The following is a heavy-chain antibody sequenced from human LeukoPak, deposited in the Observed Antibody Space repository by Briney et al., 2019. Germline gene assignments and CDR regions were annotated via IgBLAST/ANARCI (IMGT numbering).Heavy chain of an antibody. D-gene: IGHD3-22*01. CDR1: GGSISSYY. Sequence: PSETLSLTCTVSGGSISSYYWSWIRQPPGKGLEWIGFIYYSGSTNYNPSLKSRVTISVDTSKNQFSLKLNSVTAADTAVYYYARHSPRYYDSSGYSAALFDYWGQGTLVTVSS. J-gene: IGHJ4*02. CDR3: ARHSPRYYDSSGYSAALFDY. CDR2: IYYSGST. V-gene: IGHV4-59*08.